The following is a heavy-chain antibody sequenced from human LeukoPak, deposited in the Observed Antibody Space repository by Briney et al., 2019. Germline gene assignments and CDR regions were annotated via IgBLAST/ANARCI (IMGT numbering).Heavy chain of an antibody. CDR3: ARLGRVNWFDP. Sequence: SETLSLTCAVSGGSFSGYYWSWIRQPPGKGLEWIGEINHSGSTNYNPSLKSRVTISVDTSKNQFSLKLSSVTAADTAVYYCARLGRVNWFDPWGQGTLVTVSS. CDR1: GGSFSGYY. CDR2: INHSGST. D-gene: IGHD3-16*01. J-gene: IGHJ5*02. V-gene: IGHV4-34*01.